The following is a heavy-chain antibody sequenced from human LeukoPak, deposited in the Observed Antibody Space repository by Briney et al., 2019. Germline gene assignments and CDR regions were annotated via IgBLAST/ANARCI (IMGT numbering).Heavy chain of an antibody. Sequence: SETLSLTCTVSGGSISSSGYYWGWIRQPPGKGLEWIGSVYSSGSSFYNPSLKSRVTISVDTSKNQFSLKLSSVTAADTAAYYCARENGDIYCSSTSCYGDAFDIWGQGTMVTVSS. D-gene: IGHD2-2*01. CDR1: GGSISSSGYY. V-gene: IGHV4-39*07. J-gene: IGHJ3*02. CDR2: VYSSGSS. CDR3: ARENGDIYCSSTSCYGDAFDI.